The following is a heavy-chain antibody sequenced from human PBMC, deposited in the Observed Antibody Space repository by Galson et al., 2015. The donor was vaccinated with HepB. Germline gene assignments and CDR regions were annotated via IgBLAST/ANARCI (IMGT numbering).Heavy chain of an antibody. CDR3: EREDNWNYWVY. J-gene: IGHJ4*02. Sequence: SLRLSCAASGFTFSNYGLHWVRQAPGKGLEWVAIISYDGTDKKYADSVKGRFTISRDNSKNTLYLQLNSLRAEDTAVYYCEREDNWNYWVYWGQGTLVTVSS. CDR1: GFTFSNYG. CDR2: ISYDGTDK. V-gene: IGHV3-30-3*01. D-gene: IGHD1-7*01.